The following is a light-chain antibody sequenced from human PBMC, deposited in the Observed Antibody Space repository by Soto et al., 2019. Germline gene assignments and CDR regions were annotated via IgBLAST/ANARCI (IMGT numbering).Light chain of an antibody. CDR1: SSDVGGYNY. V-gene: IGLV2-14*01. J-gene: IGLJ1*01. Sequence: QSALTQPASVSGSPGQSITISCTGTSSDVGGYNYVSWYQQHPGKAPKFMIYDVSNPSSGVSNRFSGSKSGNTASLTISGLQAEDEADYYCSSYTTSNTRQIVFGTGTKVTVL. CDR2: DVS. CDR3: SSYTTSNTRQIV.